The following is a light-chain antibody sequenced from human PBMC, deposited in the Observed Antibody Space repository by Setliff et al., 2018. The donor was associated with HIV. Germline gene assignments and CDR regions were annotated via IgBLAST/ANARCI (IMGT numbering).Light chain of an antibody. CDR1: SSDVGGYNY. CDR2: DVS. J-gene: IGLJ2*01. CDR3: SSYTSSSSYVV. Sequence: SVLTQPASVSGSPGQSITISCTGTSSDVGGYNYVSWYQQHPGKAPKLMIYDVSKWPSGVSNRFSGSKSGNTASLTISGLQAEDEADYYCSSYTSSSSYVVFGGGTKVTVL. V-gene: IGLV2-14*01.